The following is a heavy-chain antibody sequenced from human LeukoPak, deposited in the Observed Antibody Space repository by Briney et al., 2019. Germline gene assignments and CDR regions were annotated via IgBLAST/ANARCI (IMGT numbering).Heavy chain of an antibody. Sequence: GGSLRLSCAASGFTFSNYAMNWVRQAPGKGLEWVSGISGSGFDTYYADSVKGRFTISRDNSKNTPNLQMNGLRAEDTAVYYCAKGTRRETIFGIIIRYFDYWGQGTLVTVSS. J-gene: IGHJ4*02. CDR1: GFTFSNYA. CDR3: AKGTRRETIFGIIIRYFDY. D-gene: IGHD3-3*01. CDR2: ISGSGFDT. V-gene: IGHV3-23*01.